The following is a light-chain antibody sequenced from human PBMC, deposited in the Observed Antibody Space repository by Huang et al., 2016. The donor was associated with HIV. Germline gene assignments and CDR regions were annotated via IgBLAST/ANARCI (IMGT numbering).Light chain of an antibody. Sequence: EIMLTQSPGTLSVSPGERATLSCRASQSLNSHLAWYQQKPGHPPRLLMYGTSTRDTGVPAKFSGSGSGTEFTLTISSLQSEDFAIYYCQQYDEWPRTFGQGTRV. CDR1: QSLNSH. V-gene: IGKV3-15*01. CDR3: QQYDEWPRT. CDR2: GTS. J-gene: IGKJ1*01.